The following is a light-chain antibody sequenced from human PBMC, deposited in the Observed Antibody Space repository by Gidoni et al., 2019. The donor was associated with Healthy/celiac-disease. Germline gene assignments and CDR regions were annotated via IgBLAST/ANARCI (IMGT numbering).Light chain of an antibody. CDR1: RSDVGGYNY. V-gene: IGLV2-14*01. CDR3: SSYTSSSTLVV. Sequence: QSALTQPASVSGSPGQSITISCTGTRSDVGGYNYVSWYPQHPGKAPKLMIYEVSNRPSGVSTRFSCSKSGNTASLTISGLQAEAEADYYCSSYTSSSTLVVFGGWTKLTVL. CDR2: EVS. J-gene: IGLJ2*01.